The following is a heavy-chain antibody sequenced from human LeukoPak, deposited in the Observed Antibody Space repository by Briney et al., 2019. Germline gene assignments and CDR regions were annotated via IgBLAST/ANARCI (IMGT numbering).Heavy chain of an antibody. CDR1: GFTVSDYW. J-gene: IGHJ5*02. V-gene: IGHV3-74*01. CDR2: INSDGSV. Sequence: GGSLRLSCAASGFTVSDYWMHWVRQTPGKGLVWVSRINSDGSVNYADSVKGRVTISRDSAKNTLYLHMNSLRVEDTAVYYCARGRGVYGWFDPWGQGTLVTVSS. CDR3: ARGRGVYGWFDP. D-gene: IGHD3-10*01.